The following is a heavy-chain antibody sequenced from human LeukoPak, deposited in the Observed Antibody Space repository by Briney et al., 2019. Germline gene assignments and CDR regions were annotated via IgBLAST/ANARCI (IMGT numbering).Heavy chain of an antibody. Sequence: SETLSLTCTVSGGSISSYYWSWIRQPPGKGLEWIGYIYYSGSTNYNPSLKSRVTISVDTSKNQFSLKLSSVTAADTAVYYCARSGYYYDSSGYVYWGQGTLVTVSS. D-gene: IGHD3-22*01. J-gene: IGHJ4*02. CDR2: IYYSGST. V-gene: IGHV4-59*12. CDR3: ARSGYYYDSSGYVY. CDR1: GGSISSYY.